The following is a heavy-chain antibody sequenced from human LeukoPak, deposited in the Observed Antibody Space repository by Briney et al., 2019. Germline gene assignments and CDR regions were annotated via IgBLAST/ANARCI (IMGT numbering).Heavy chain of an antibody. D-gene: IGHD3-22*01. CDR3: ARSYDSSGYRYFDN. Sequence: GGSLRLSCAASGFTFSSYWMSWVRQAPGKRLEWVANIKQDGSEEYYVDSVKGRFTISRDNAKNSLYLQVYSLRAEDTAVYYCARSYDSSGYRYFDNWGQGTLVTVSS. CDR2: IKQDGSEE. CDR1: GFTFSSYW. J-gene: IGHJ4*02. V-gene: IGHV3-7*04.